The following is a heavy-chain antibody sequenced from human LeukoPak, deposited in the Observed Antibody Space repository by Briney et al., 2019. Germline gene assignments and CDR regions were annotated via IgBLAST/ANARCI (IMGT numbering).Heavy chain of an antibody. V-gene: IGHV1-69*05. Sequence: SVKVSCKASGGTFSSYAISWVRQAPGQGLEWMGGIIPIFGTANYAQKFQGRVTITRNTSISTAYMELSSLRSEDTAVYYCARGLGFLEWSDYWGQGTLVTVSS. J-gene: IGHJ4*02. CDR2: IIPIFGTA. D-gene: IGHD3-3*01. CDR1: GGTFSSYA. CDR3: ARGLGFLEWSDY.